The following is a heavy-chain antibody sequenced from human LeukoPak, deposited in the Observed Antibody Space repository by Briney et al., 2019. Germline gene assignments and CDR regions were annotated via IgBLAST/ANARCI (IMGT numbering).Heavy chain of an antibody. CDR2: ISSRSRTI. D-gene: IGHD2-21*02. V-gene: IGHV3-48*04. CDR3: ARASGSYCGGDCFNIFDS. CDR1: GFTFSSYS. Sequence: GGSLRLSCAASGFTFSSYSMNWVRQAPGKGLEWVSYISSRSRTIFYADSVKGRFTISRDNAKNSLYLQTNSLRAEDTAVYYCARASGSYCGGDCFNIFDSWGQGTLVTVSS. J-gene: IGHJ4*02.